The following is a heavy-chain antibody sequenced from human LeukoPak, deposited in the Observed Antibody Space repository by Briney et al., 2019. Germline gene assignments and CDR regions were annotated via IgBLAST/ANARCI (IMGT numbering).Heavy chain of an antibody. J-gene: IGHJ4*02. D-gene: IGHD3-22*01. CDR3: ARLYYDSSGSYFDY. Sequence: GGSLRLSCAASGFTFSSYSMNWVRQAPGKGLEWVSYISSSSSTIYYADSVKGRFTISRDNSKNTLYLQMNSLRAEDTAVYYCARLYYDSSGSYFDYWGQGTLVTVSS. CDR1: GFTFSSYS. CDR2: ISSSSSTI. V-gene: IGHV3-48*01.